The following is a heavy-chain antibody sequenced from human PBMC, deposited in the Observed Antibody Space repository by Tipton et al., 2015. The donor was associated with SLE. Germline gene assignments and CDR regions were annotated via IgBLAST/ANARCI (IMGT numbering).Heavy chain of an antibody. D-gene: IGHD1-26*01. J-gene: IGHJ4*02. CDR1: GFTFSSYW. Sequence: LSLTCAASGFTFSSYWMSWVRQAPGKGLEWVANIKQDGSEKYYVDSVKGRFTISRDNAKNSLYLQMNSLRAEDTAVYYCASQVGAKENYFDYWGQGTLVTVSS. CDR2: IKQDGSEK. CDR3: ASQVGAKENYFDY. V-gene: IGHV3-7*01.